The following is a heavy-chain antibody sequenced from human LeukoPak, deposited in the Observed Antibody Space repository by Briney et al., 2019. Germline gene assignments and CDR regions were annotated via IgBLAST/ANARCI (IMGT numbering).Heavy chain of an antibody. J-gene: IGHJ4*02. CDR2: IKDSGTT. Sequence: ASVKVSCKASGYSFTTYHIHWVRQAPGQGLEWMGIIKDSGTTIYPQKFQGRVTMTRDTSTSTVYMEVSSLRSEDTAVYYCARVVLGATFYFDYWGQGTLVTVSS. V-gene: IGHV1-46*01. CDR1: GYSFTTYH. CDR3: ARVVLGATFYFDY. D-gene: IGHD1-26*01.